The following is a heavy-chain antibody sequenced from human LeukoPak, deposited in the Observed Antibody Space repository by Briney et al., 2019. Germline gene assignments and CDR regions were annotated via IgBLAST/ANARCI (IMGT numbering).Heavy chain of an antibody. D-gene: IGHD3-10*01. V-gene: IGHV3-23*01. CDR2: VSGSGGST. CDR3: TTDRGRV. J-gene: IGHJ4*02. Sequence: PGGSLRLSCAASGFTFSSYAMSWVRQTPGKGLEWVSTVSGSGGSTYYADSVKGRFTISRDNSKNTLYLQMNSLKTEDTAVYYCTTDRGRVWGQGTLVTVSS. CDR1: GFTFSSYA.